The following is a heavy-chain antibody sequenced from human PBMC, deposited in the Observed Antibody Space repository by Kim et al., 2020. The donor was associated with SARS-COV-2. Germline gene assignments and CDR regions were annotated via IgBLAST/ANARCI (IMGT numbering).Heavy chain of an antibody. CDR1: GFTFSSYW. J-gene: IGHJ4*02. CDR3: ARDLTVGPFDY. Sequence: GGSLRLSCAASGFTFSSYWMHWVRQVPGKGLVWVSRVDSEGSGIKYADSVKGRFTISRDNAKNTLYLQMNSLRAEDTAVYYCARDLTVGPFDYWGQGILVTVSS. V-gene: IGHV3-74*01. CDR2: VDSEGSGI. D-gene: IGHD3-9*01.